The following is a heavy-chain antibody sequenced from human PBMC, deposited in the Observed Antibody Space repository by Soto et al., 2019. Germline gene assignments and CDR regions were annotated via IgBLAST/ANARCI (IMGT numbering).Heavy chain of an antibody. CDR1: GYTFTSYA. D-gene: IGHD3-10*01. Sequence: ASVKVSCKASGYTFTSYAMHWVRQAPGQRLEWMGWINAGNGNTKYSQKFQGRVTITRDTSASTAYMELSSLRSEDTAVYYCARDLDYYGSGSQKELFDYWGQGTLVTVSS. J-gene: IGHJ4*02. CDR2: INAGNGNT. V-gene: IGHV1-3*01. CDR3: ARDLDYYGSGSQKELFDY.